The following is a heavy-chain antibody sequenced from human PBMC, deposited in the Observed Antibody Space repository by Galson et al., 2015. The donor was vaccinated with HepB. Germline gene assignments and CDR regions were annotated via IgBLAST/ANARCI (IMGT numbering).Heavy chain of an antibody. Sequence: LRLSCAASGFTFSSYAMSWVRQAPGKGLEWVSAISGSGGSTYYADSVKGRFTISRDNSKNTLYLQMNSLRAEDTAVYYCAHSSGYYYKFDYWGQGTLVTVSS. CDR3: AHSSGYYYKFDY. J-gene: IGHJ4*02. CDR2: ISGSGGST. CDR1: GFTFSSYA. D-gene: IGHD3-22*01. V-gene: IGHV3-23*01.